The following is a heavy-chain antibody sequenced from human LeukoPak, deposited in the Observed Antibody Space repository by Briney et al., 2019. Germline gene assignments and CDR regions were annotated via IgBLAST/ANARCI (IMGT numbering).Heavy chain of an antibody. CDR2: ISAYNGNT. Sequence: ASVKVSCKASGYTFTSYGISWVRQAPGQGLEWMGWISAYNGNTNYAQKFQGRVTITADKSTSTAYMELSSLRSEDTAVYYCARDSGYDLSYYYYYMDVWGKGTTVTVSS. D-gene: IGHD5-12*01. CDR1: GYTFTSYG. CDR3: ARDSGYDLSYYYYYMDV. J-gene: IGHJ6*03. V-gene: IGHV1-18*01.